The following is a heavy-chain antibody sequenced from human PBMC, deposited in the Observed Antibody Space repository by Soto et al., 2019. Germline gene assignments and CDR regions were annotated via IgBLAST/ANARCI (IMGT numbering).Heavy chain of an antibody. CDR3: ARENGDFPRAFNWFDP. CDR2: INPSGGST. Sequence: ASVKVSCKASGYTFTSYYMHWVRQAPGQGLEWMGIINPSGGSTSYAQKFQGRVTMTRDTSTSTVYMELSSLRSEDTAVYYCARENGDFPRAFNWFDPWGQGTLVTVSS. V-gene: IGHV1-46*01. CDR1: GYTFTSYY. J-gene: IGHJ5*02. D-gene: IGHD4-17*01.